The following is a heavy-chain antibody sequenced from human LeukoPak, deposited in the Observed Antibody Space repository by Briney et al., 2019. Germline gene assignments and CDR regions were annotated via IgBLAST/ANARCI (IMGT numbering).Heavy chain of an antibody. CDR2: ISSSSSYI. CDR1: GVTFSRYS. Sequence: PGGSLTLYCAASGVTFSRYSMNWVRQAPGKGLEWVSSISSSSSYIYYADSVKGRFTISRDNAKNSLYLQVNSLRAEDTAVYYCARDGAVAATDYWGQGTLVTVSS. J-gene: IGHJ4*02. V-gene: IGHV3-21*01. CDR3: ARDGAVAATDY. D-gene: IGHD2-15*01.